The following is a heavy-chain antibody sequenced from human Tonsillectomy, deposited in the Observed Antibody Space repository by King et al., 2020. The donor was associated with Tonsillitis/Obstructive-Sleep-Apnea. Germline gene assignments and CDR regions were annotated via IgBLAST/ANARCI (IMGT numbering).Heavy chain of an antibody. Sequence: VQLVESGGGLVRPGGSLRLSCAVSGFTFSDYYMCWIRQAPGKGLEWVSYISSSSSYTNYGDSVKGRFTISRDNAKNSLYLQMNSLRVEDTAVYYCASFAVGFYFDYWGQGTLVTVSS. CDR2: ISSSSSYT. V-gene: IGHV3-11*06. CDR1: GFTFSDYY. J-gene: IGHJ4*02. CDR3: ASFAVGFYFDY. D-gene: IGHD2-21*01.